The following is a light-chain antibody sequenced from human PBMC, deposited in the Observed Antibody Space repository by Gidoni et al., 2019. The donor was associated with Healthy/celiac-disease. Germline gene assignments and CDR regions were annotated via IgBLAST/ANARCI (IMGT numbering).Light chain of an antibody. CDR3: QQYNNWPPWT. CDR2: GAS. Sequence: EIVLTQSPATLSVSPGERATLSCRASPSVSSNLSWYQQTPGTAPRLLIYGASTRATGIPAWFSGSASGTESTLTISSLQSEYVAVYYCQQYNNWPPWTFGQGTKVEIK. J-gene: IGKJ1*01. CDR1: PSVSSN. V-gene: IGKV3-15*01.